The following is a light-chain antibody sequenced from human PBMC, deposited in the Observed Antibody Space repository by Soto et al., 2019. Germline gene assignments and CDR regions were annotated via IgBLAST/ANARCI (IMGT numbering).Light chain of an antibody. CDR2: EAS. CDR1: QSINRS. J-gene: IGKJ1*01. CDR3: QQYNSYSWT. V-gene: IGKV1-5*03. Sequence: DIQMTQSPSTLSASVGDRVTITCGASQSINRSLAWHQQKPGKAPNLLIYEASSLESGVPSRFSGSGSGTEFTLTISSLQPDDFATYYCQQYNSYSWTFGQGTKVEIK.